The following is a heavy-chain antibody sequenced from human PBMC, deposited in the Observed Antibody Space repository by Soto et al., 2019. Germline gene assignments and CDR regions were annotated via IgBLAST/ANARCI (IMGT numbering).Heavy chain of an antibody. V-gene: IGHV4-59*11. CDR3: ARLQYTVVTALDI. CDR1: VVSIGSHF. CDR2: IYHTVNT. D-gene: IGHD2-15*01. J-gene: IGHJ3*02. Sequence: PSETLSLTCSVSVVSIGSHFWIWIRQAPGKGPELVGYIYHTVNTNYNPALKSRVTISMDTSKNQLSLQLSSVTAADTAIYYCARLQYTVVTALDIWGQGTMVTVSS.